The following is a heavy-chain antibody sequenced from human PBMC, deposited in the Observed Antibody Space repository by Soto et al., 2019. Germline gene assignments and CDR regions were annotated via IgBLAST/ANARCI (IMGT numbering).Heavy chain of an antibody. V-gene: IGHV3-74*01. J-gene: IGHJ4*02. CDR1: GFTFSSYW. Sequence: EVQLVASGGGLVQPGESLRLSCAASGFTFSSYWMHWVRQAPGKGLVWVSRINSDGSSTSYAGSVKGRCTISRDNAKNTLYLQMHSLRAEDTAVYYCVRTSLVVAAATREDYWGQGTLVTVSS. D-gene: IGHD2-15*01. CDR3: VRTSLVVAAATREDY. CDR2: INSDGSST.